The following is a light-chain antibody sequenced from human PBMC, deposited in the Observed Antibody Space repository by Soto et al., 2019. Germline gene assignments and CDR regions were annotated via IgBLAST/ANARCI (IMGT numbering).Light chain of an antibody. Sequence: QSVLTQPPSVSAAPGQKVTISCSGSSSNIGNNYVSWYQQLPGTAPKLLIYDNNKRPSGIPDRFSGCKSGTSATLRITGLQTGDEDDYYCGTWDSSLSALVFGGGTKLTVL. CDR1: SSNIGNNY. CDR2: DNN. CDR3: GTWDSSLSALV. V-gene: IGLV1-51*01. J-gene: IGLJ2*01.